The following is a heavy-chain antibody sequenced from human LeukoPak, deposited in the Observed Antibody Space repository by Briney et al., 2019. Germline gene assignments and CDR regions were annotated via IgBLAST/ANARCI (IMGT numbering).Heavy chain of an antibody. CDR3: ARAIVATHSSGWYYFDY. CDR2: IYYSGST. J-gene: IGHJ4*02. D-gene: IGHD6-19*01. CDR1: GGSISSGDYY. V-gene: IGHV4-30-4*01. Sequence: SQTLSLTCTVSGGSISSGDYYSSWIRQPPGKGLEWIVYIYYSGSTYYNPSLKSRVTISVDTSKNQFSLKLSSVTAADTAVYYCARAIVATHSSGWYYFDYWGQGTLVTVSS.